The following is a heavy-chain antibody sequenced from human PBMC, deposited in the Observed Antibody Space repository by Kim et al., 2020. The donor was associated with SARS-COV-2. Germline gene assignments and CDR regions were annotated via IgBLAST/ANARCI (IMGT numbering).Heavy chain of an antibody. V-gene: IGHV4-34*01. Sequence: SETLSLTCAVYGGSFSGYYWSWIRQPPGKGLEWIGEINHSGSTNYNPSLKSRVTISVDTSKNQFSLKLSSVTAADTAVYYCASGVRYSYAFDYWGQGTLVTVSS. CDR2: INHSGST. CDR3: ASGVRYSYAFDY. D-gene: IGHD5-18*01. J-gene: IGHJ4*02. CDR1: GGSFSGYY.